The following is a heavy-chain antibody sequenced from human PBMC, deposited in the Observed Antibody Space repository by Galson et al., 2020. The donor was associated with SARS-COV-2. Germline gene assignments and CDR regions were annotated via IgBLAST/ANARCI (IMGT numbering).Heavy chain of an antibody. V-gene: IGHV4-59*01. Sequence: ETSETLSLTCTVSGGSISSYYWSWIRQPPGKGLEWIGYIFYSGSSNYKPSLKSRVTISIDTSTTQFSLKLSALTAADTAVYYCAGDSVTFHPGAAYCANWGQGTLVTVSS. J-gene: IGHJ4*02. CDR3: AGDSVTFHPGAAYCAN. CDR1: GGSISSYY. CDR2: IFYSGSS. D-gene: IGHD5-18*01.